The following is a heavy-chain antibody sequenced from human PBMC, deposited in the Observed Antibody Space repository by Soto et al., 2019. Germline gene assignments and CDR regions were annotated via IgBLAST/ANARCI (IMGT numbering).Heavy chain of an antibody. J-gene: IGHJ4*02. CDR3: AREPSIAVAGKPFDY. CDR2: IKQDGSEK. V-gene: IGHV3-7*01. D-gene: IGHD6-19*01. Sequence: QSPGKGLEWVANIKQDGSEKYYVDSVKGRFTISRDNAKNSLYLQMNSLRAEDTAVYYCAREPSIAVAGKPFDYWGQGTLVTVSS.